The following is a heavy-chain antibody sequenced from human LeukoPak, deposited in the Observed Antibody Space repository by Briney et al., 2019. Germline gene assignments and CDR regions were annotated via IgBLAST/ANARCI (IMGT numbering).Heavy chain of an antibody. Sequence: SETLSLTCAVYGGSFSGYYWSWIRQPPGKGLEWIGEINHSGSTNYNPSLKSRVTISVDTSKNQFSLKLSSVTAADTAVYYVASLAAAGTRIFDYWGQGTLVTVSS. CDR1: GGSFSGYY. J-gene: IGHJ4*02. CDR3: ASLAAAGTRIFDY. CDR2: INHSGST. D-gene: IGHD6-13*01. V-gene: IGHV4-34*01.